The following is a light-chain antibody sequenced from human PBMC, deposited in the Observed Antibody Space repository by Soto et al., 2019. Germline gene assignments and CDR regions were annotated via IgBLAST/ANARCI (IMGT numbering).Light chain of an antibody. CDR1: SSNIGSNY. CDR3: ATWDSSLSAGV. Sequence: QSVLTPPPSVSAAPGQKVSISCSESSSNIGSNYVSWFQQLPGTAPKLLIYENNKRPSGIPDRSSGSKSGTSATLGITGLQTGYEADYYCATWDSSLSAGVFGGGTKVTVL. V-gene: IGLV1-51*02. J-gene: IGLJ3*02. CDR2: ENN.